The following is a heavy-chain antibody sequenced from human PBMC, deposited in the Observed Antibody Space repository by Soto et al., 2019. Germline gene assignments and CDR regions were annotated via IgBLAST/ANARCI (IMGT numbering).Heavy chain of an antibody. D-gene: IGHD3-3*01. CDR1: GGSISSSSYY. Sequence: QLQLQESGPGLVKPSETLSLTCTVSGGSISSSSYYWGWIRQPPGKGLEWIGSIYYSGSTYYNPSLKSRVTISVDTSKNQFSLKLSSVTAADTAVYYCARHYEGTYYDFWSGPNRAAFLAWGQGTLVTVSS. CDR2: IYYSGST. J-gene: IGHJ5*02. CDR3: ARHYEGTYYDFWSGPNRAAFLA. V-gene: IGHV4-39*01.